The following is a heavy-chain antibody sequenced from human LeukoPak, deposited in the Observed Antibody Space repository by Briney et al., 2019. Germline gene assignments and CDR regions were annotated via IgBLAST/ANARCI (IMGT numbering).Heavy chain of an antibody. CDR3: AKTPTLFDYDSSGYYLYYFDY. D-gene: IGHD3-22*01. CDR1: GFTFSSYG. V-gene: IGHV3-23*01. CDR2: ISNFDGRT. Sequence: QPGGSLRLSCAASGFTFSSYGMHWVRQAPGKGLEWVSAISNFDGRTYYADSVKGRFSISRDTSKNTMYLQVNSLRAEDTAVYYCAKTPTLFDYDSSGYYLYYFDYWGQGTLVTVSS. J-gene: IGHJ4*02.